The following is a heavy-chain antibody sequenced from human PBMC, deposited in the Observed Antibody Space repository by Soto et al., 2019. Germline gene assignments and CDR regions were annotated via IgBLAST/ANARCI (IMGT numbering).Heavy chain of an antibody. D-gene: IGHD6-19*01. J-gene: IGHJ4*02. V-gene: IGHV2-26*01. Sequence: QVTLKESGPVLVKPKETLTLTCTVSGFSLSNARMGVSWIRQPPGKALEWLAHIFSNDEKSYSTSLQSRLTISKENSKSQVVLTMTNMDPVDTDTYYCARIGYSSGWYQLCGQGTLVTVSS. CDR3: ARIGYSSGWYQL. CDR1: GFSLSNARMG. CDR2: IFSNDEK.